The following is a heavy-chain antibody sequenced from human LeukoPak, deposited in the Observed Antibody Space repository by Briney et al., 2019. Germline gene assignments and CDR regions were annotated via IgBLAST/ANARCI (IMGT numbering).Heavy chain of an antibody. CDR3: ARDRIAAAGIAAFDI. V-gene: IGHV3-33*01. Sequence: PGRSLRLSCAASGFTFSSYGMHWVRQAPGKGLEWVAVIWYDGINKYYADSVKGRFTISRDNSKNTQYPQINSLRAEDTAVYYCARDRIAAAGIAAFDIWGQGTMVTVSS. D-gene: IGHD6-13*01. J-gene: IGHJ3*02. CDR2: IWYDGINK. CDR1: GFTFSSYG.